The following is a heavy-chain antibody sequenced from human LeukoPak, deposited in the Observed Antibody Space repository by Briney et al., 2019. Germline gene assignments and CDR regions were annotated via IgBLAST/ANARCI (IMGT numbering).Heavy chain of an antibody. CDR1: GLTFSTCG. J-gene: IGHJ6*02. CDR2: VRYDGSNK. CDR3: VKDLGSAITSALALDV. Sequence: GGSLRLSCAASGLTFSTCGMHWVRQAPGKGLEWVAFVRYDGSNKYYADSVKGRFTISRDNRKNLLHLQMNSLRPDDSAVYYCVKDLGSAITSALALDVWGQGTTVTVSS. D-gene: IGHD2-15*01. V-gene: IGHV3-30*02.